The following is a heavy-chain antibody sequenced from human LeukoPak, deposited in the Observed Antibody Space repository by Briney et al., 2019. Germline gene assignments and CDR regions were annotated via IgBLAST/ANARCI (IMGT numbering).Heavy chain of an antibody. CDR2: ISGSGGST. CDR1: GFTFSSYA. J-gene: IGHJ6*02. Sequence: GGSLRLSCAASGFTFSSYAMSWVRQAPGKGLEWVSAISGSGGSTYYADSVKGRFTISRDNSKNTLYLQMNSLRAEDTAVYYCAKWFYSDRVYYYYYGMDVWGQGTTVTVSS. CDR3: AKWFYSDRVYYYYYGMDV. D-gene: IGHD4-17*01. V-gene: IGHV3-23*01.